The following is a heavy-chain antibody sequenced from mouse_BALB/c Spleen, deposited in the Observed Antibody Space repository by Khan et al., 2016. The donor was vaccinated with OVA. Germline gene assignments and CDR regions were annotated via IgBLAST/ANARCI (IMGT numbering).Heavy chain of an antibody. CDR3: ERGSGNYRFAY. CDR2: ISTYYGDS. CDR1: GYIFTDFS. J-gene: IGHJ3*01. Sequence: QVQLKESGAELVRPGVSVKISCKGSGYIFTDFSMHWVKRRHAKSLEWIGVISTYYGDSISNQNFKDKATLTVEKSSSTAYMELARLTSEDSAIYYGERGSGNYRFAYWGQGTLVTVAA. D-gene: IGHD2-1*01. V-gene: IGHV1S137*01.